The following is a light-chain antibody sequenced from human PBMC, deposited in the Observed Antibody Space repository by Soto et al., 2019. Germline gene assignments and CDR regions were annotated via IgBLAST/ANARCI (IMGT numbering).Light chain of an antibody. CDR3: MQATQFPIT. Sequence: DIVMTQTPLSSPVTLGQPASISCRSSESLVPSDGNTYLSWLQQRPGQPPRLLIYKISERFSGVPDRFSGSGAGTDFTLIISRVEAEDVGVYYCMQATQFPITFGQGTRLEVK. CDR2: KIS. CDR1: ESLVPSDGNTY. J-gene: IGKJ5*01. V-gene: IGKV2-24*01.